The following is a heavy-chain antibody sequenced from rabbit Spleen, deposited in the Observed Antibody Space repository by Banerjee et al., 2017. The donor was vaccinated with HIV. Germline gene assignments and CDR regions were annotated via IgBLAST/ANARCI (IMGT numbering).Heavy chain of an antibody. J-gene: IGHJ6*01. CDR3: ARDTSSSFSSYGMDL. CDR2: IDTGSSGFT. V-gene: IGHV1S40*01. Sequence: QSLEESGGGLVKPGASLTLTCTASGVSFSSTHYMCWVRQAPGKGLEWIACIDTGSSGFTYFAAWAKGRFTCSKTSSTTVTLQMTRLTAADTATYFCARDTSSSFSSYGMDLWGPGTLVTVS. CDR1: GVSFSSTHY. D-gene: IGHD1-1*01.